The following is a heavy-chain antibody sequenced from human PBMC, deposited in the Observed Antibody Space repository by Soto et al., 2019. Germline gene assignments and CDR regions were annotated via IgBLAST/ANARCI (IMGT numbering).Heavy chain of an antibody. J-gene: IGHJ4*02. Sequence: EVQLVESGGGLVKPGGSLRLSCAASGFTFSSYSMNWVRQAPGKGLEWVSPISSSSSYIYYADSVKGRFTISRDNAKKTLYLQMNSLGAEDTAVYYCARDLYSSSARYFDYWGQGTLVTVSS. V-gene: IGHV3-21*01. CDR1: GFTFSSYS. CDR3: ARDLYSSSARYFDY. CDR2: ISSSSSYI. D-gene: IGHD6-6*01.